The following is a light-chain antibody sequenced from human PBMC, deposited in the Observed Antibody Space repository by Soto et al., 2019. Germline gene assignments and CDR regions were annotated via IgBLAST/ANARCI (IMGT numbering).Light chain of an antibody. CDR1: QSLLHGNGYNY. V-gene: IGKV2-28*01. J-gene: IGKJ5*01. CDR3: MHGLQTSYT. CDR2: LGS. Sequence: DFLMTHSPLSLPFTPGYPSCSSCISSQSLLHGNGYNYLDWYLQKPGQSPQLLIYLGSNRASGVPDRFSGSGSGTDFTLKISRVEAEDVGAYYCMHGLQTSYTFGQGTRLEI.